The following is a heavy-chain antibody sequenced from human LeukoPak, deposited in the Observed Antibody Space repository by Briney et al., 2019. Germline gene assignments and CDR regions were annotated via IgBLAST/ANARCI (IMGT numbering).Heavy chain of an antibody. J-gene: IGHJ4*02. V-gene: IGHV4-59*01. Sequence: SETLSLTCTVSGGSISSYYWSWIRQPPGKGLEWIGYIYYSGSTNYDPSLKSRVTISVDTSKNQFSLKLSSVTAADTAVYYCAREVLDILTGYLFDYWGQGTLVTVSS. CDR3: AREVLDILTGYLFDY. CDR2: IYYSGST. CDR1: GGSISSYY. D-gene: IGHD3-9*01.